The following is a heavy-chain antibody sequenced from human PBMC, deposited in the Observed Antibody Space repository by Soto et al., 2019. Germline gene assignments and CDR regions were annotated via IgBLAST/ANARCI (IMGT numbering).Heavy chain of an antibody. J-gene: IGHJ4*02. CDR2: IKSKTDGGTT. Sequence: PGGSLRLSCASSGFTFSNAWMNWVRQAPGKGLEWVGRIKSKTDGGTTDYAAPVKGRFTISRDDSKNTLYLQMNSLKTEDTAVYYCTTGPYYYGSGSYPYWGQGTLVTVSS. V-gene: IGHV3-15*07. D-gene: IGHD3-10*01. CDR3: TTGPYYYGSGSYPY. CDR1: GFTFSNAW.